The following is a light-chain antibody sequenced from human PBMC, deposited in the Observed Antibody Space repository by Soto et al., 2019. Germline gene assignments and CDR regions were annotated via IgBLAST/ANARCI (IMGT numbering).Light chain of an antibody. CDR1: QTISSW. Sequence: DIQMTQSPSTLSGSVGDRVTITCRASQTISSWLAWYQQKPGKAPKLLIYDASSLESGVPSRFSGSGSATEFTLTISSLQPDDVATYYCQQYNDNSWTFGQGTKVDIK. CDR3: QQYNDNSWT. V-gene: IGKV1-5*01. CDR2: DAS. J-gene: IGKJ1*01.